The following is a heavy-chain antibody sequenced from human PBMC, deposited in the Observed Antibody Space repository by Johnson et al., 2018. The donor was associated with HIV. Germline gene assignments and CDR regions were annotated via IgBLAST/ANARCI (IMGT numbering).Heavy chain of an antibody. CDR3: AKDLSGYSYGYGSFDI. V-gene: IGHV3-33*06. D-gene: IGHD5-18*01. Sequence: QVQLVESGGGVVQPGRSLRLSCAASGFTFSSYGMHWVRQAPGKGLEWVAVIWYDGSNKYSADSVKGRFTISRDNSKNTLYLKMNSLSAEDTDVYYCAKDLSGYSYGYGSFDIWGQGTMVTVSS. CDR2: IWYDGSNK. CDR1: GFTFSSYG. J-gene: IGHJ3*02.